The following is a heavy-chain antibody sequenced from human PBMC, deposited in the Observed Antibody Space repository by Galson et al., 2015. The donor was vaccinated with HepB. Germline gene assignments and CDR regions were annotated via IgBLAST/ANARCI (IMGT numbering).Heavy chain of an antibody. D-gene: IGHD3-22*01. Sequence: SLRLSCAASGFVFSTYTIHWVRQAPGKGLEWVALISYDAISEYYVDSVKGRFIISGDNSKNTLYMQMNSLRPDDTAVYYCARGTDSSGYYFNFDYWGQGTLVTVSS. J-gene: IGHJ4*02. CDR3: ARGTDSSGYYFNFDY. CDR1: GFVFSTYT. CDR2: ISYDAISE. V-gene: IGHV3-30-3*01.